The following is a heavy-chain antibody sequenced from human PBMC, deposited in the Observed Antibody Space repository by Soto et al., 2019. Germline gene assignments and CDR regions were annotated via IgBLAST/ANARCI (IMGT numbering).Heavy chain of an antibody. CDR1: GYTFTSYG. CDR2: ISAYNGNR. J-gene: IGHJ5*02. V-gene: IGHV1-18*01. CDR3: ARDGYRYDSSGYNWFDP. D-gene: IGHD3-22*01. Sequence: QVQLVQSGAEVKKPGASVKVSCKASGYTFTSYGISWVRQAPGQGLEWMGRISAYNGNRNYAQKLKGRVTMTTDTSTSTAYMELRSLRSDDTAVYYCARDGYRYDSSGYNWFDPWGQGTLVTVSS.